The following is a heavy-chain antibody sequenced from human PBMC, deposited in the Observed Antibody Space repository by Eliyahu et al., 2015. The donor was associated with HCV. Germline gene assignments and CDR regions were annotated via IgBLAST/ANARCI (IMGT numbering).Heavy chain of an antibody. J-gene: IGHJ3*02. Sequence: QDHLQQXGAGLLRPSETLSLXCAXXGGSFRGYYWXWIRQXPGKGLEWIGEINHTGSTKYNPSLKSRVSLSAXSSKSQSSLTLTSVTSADTAMYYCARASVVLWFGRDDAFDIWGQGTMVTVSS. V-gene: IGHV4-34*01. CDR2: INHTGST. D-gene: IGHD3-10*01. CDR3: ARASVVLWFGRDDAFDI. CDR1: GGSFRGYY.